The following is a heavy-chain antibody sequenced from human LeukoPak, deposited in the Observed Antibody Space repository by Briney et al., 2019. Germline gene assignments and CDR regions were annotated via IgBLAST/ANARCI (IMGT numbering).Heavy chain of an antibody. D-gene: IGHD3-3*01. Sequence: SETLSLTCTVSGGSISGYYWSWIRQPPGKGLEWIGYIYYSGSTNYNPSLKSRVTISVDTSKNQFSLKLSSVTAADTAVYYCARDLDDFWSGYYGYWGQGTLVTVSS. V-gene: IGHV4-59*12. CDR2: IYYSGST. J-gene: IGHJ4*02. CDR1: GGSISGYY. CDR3: ARDLDDFWSGYYGY.